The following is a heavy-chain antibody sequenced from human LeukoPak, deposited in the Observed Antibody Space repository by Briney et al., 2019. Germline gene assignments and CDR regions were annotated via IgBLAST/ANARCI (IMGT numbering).Heavy chain of an antibody. CDR2: LSASGGTT. CDR1: GFSFITYA. J-gene: IGHJ4*02. V-gene: IGHV3-23*01. Sequence: GGSLRLSCSASGFSFITYAMTWVRQAPGKGLEWVSALSASGGTTYYADSVKGRFTTSRDNSKNTLYLQMNSLRAEDTAVYYCARRNFFDYWGQGTLVTVSS. CDR3: ARRNFFDY.